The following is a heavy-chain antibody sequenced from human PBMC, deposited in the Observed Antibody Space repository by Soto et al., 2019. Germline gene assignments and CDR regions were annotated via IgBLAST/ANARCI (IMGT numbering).Heavy chain of an antibody. J-gene: IGHJ4*02. CDR1: GYTFTGYY. D-gene: IGHD6-13*01. CDR2: INPNSGGT. Sequence: QVQLVQSGAEVKKPGASVKVSCKASGYTFTGYYTHWVRQAPGQGLEWMGWINPNSGGTNYAQKFQGRVTMTRDTSISTAYMELSRLRSDDTAVYYCAREKRDGGSSWYFDYWGQGTLVTVSS. V-gene: IGHV1-2*02. CDR3: AREKRDGGSSWYFDY.